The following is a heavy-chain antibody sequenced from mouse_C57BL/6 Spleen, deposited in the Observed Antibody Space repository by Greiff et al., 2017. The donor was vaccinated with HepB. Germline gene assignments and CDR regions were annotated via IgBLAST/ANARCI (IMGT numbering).Heavy chain of an antibody. Sequence: QVQLQQSGAELVRPGASVTLSCKASGYTFTDYEMHWVKQTPVHGLEWIGAIDPETGGTAYNQKFKGKAILTADKSSSTAYMELRSLTSEDSAVYYCTRGRDYSNPFAGWGQGTLGTVSA. D-gene: IGHD2-5*01. V-gene: IGHV1-15*01. J-gene: IGHJ3*01. CDR1: GYTFTDYE. CDR3: TRGRDYSNPFAG. CDR2: IDPETGGT.